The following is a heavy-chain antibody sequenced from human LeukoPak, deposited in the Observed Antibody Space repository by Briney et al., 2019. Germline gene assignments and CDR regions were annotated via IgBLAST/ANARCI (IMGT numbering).Heavy chain of an antibody. CDR3: ARGPRQNDYGDYPDPIYFQH. V-gene: IGHV3-21*01. CDR2: ISSSSIYI. D-gene: IGHD4-17*01. Sequence: GGSLRLSCAASGFTFSSYSMNWVPQAPGKGLERVSSISSSSIYIYYADSVKGRFTISRDNAKNSMYLQMNSLRAEDTAVYYCARGPRQNDYGDYPDPIYFQHWGQGTLVTVSS. CDR1: GFTFSSYS. J-gene: IGHJ1*01.